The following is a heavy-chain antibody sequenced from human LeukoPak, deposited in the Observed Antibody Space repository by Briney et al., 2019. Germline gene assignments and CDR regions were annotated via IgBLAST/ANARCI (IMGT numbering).Heavy chain of an antibody. Sequence: GESLQISCKGSGSSFTSYWIGWVRQLPGKGLEWLGIIYPADSDTRYSPSFQGQVTMSADKSISTAYLQWSSLKASDTAMYYCARQTYGHFDYWGQGALVTVSS. V-gene: IGHV5-51*01. D-gene: IGHD3-10*01. CDR1: GSSFTSYW. CDR3: ARQTYGHFDY. J-gene: IGHJ4*02. CDR2: IYPADSDT.